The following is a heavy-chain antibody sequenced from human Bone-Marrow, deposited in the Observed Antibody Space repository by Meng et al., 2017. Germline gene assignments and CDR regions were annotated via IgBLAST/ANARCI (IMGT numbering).Heavy chain of an antibody. CDR1: GFTFTSSA. Sequence: SVKVSCKASGFTFTSSAVQWVRQARGQRLEWIGWIVVGSGNTNYAQKFQERVTITRDMSTSTAYMELSSLRSEDTAVYYCAADMWRIVGATLAEYFQHWGRGTLVTVSS. V-gene: IGHV1-58*01. D-gene: IGHD1-26*01. CDR2: IVVGSGNT. J-gene: IGHJ1*01. CDR3: AADMWRIVGATLAEYFQH.